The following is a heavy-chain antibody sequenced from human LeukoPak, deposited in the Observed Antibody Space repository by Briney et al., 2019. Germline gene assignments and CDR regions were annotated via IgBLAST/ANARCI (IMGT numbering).Heavy chain of an antibody. J-gene: IGHJ4*02. D-gene: IGHD2-2*01. Sequence: ASVKVSCKASGYTFTGHYMHWVRQAPGQGLEWMGWMDPNSGATNYAQKFQGRVTMTRDTSISTACMELSRLRSDDTAVYYCARDREYQVLGALDYWGQGTLVTVSS. CDR3: ARDREYQVLGALDY. CDR2: MDPNSGAT. CDR1: GYTFTGHY. V-gene: IGHV1-2*02.